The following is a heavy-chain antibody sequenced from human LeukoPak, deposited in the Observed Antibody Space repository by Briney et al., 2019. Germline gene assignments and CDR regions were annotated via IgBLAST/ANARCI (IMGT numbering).Heavy chain of an antibody. CDR1: GGPLSAYY. J-gene: IGHJ4*02. CDR3: AREGGPYRPLDY. Sequence: SETLSLTCTVSGGPLSAYYWTWIRQPPGKGLEWIGYIYYSGSTNYNPSLKSRVTISVDTSKNQFSLKLSSVTAADTAVYYCAREGGPYRPLDYSGQGTLVTVSS. V-gene: IGHV4-59*12. CDR2: IYYSGST.